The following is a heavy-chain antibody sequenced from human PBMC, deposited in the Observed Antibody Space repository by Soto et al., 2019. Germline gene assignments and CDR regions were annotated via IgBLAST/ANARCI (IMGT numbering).Heavy chain of an antibody. D-gene: IGHD2-15*01. J-gene: IGHJ4*02. V-gene: IGHV1-18*01. CDR1: GYTFTSYG. Sequence: ASVKVSCKASGYTFTSYGISWVRQATGQGLEWMGWISAYNGNTNYAQKLQGRVTMTTDTSTSTAYMELRSLRSDDTAVYYCARLVVCSGGSCYSKFDYWGQGTLVTVSS. CDR2: ISAYNGNT. CDR3: ARLVVCSGGSCYSKFDY.